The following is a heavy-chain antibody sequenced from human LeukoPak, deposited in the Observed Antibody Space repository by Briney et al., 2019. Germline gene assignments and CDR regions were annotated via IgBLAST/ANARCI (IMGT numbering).Heavy chain of an antibody. CDR1: GGSISSYY. J-gene: IGHJ4*02. CDR2: IYYSGST. D-gene: IGHD6-19*01. CDR3: ARGPVAGKFDY. V-gene: IGHV4-59*12. Sequence: SETLSLTCTVSGGSISSYYWSWIRQPPGKGLEWIGYIYYSGSTNYNPSLKSRVTMSVDTSKNQFSLKLSSVTAADTAVYYCARGPVAGKFDYWGQGTLVTVSS.